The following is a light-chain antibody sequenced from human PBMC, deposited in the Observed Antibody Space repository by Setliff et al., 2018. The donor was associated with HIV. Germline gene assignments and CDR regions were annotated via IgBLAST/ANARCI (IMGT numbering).Light chain of an antibody. CDR3: SSYTNTDTLV. CDR1: SSDVGGYNY. V-gene: IGLV2-14*01. CDR2: EVT. Sequence: QSVLAQPASVSESPGQSITISCTGTSSDVGGYNYVSWFQHHLGKAPKLIIYEVTNRPSGISNRFSGSKSGNTASLTISGLQAEDEADYYCSSYTNTDTLVFGTGTKVTVL. J-gene: IGLJ1*01.